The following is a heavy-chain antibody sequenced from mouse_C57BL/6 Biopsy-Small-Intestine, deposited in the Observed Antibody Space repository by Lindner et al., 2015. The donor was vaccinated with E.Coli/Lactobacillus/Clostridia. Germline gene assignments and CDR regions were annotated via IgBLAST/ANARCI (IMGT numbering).Heavy chain of an antibody. CDR2: IYPGDGDT. V-gene: IGHV1-54*01. J-gene: IGHJ2*01. CDR1: GYAFSNYL. CDR3: ARSYGSGYYFDY. Sequence: VQLQESGSELVRPGTSVKVSCRASGYAFSNYLIEWVKQRPGKGLEWIGQIYPGDGDTNYNGKFKDKATLTADKSSSTAYMQLSSLTSEDSAVYFCARSYGSGYYFDYWGQGTTLTVSS. D-gene: IGHD1-1*01.